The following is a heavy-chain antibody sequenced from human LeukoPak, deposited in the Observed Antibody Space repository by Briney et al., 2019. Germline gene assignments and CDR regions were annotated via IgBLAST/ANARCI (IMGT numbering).Heavy chain of an antibody. CDR1: GVSIRSSSFY. CDR2: IYYSGST. J-gene: IGHJ4*02. Sequence: SETLSLTCSVSGVSIRSSSFYWGWIRQPPRKGLEWIGSIYYSGSTYYRPSLKSRVTMSVDTSKNQFSLRLSSVTAADTAVYYCARGLRWDLTISGTSTFDYWGQGSLVTVSS. CDR3: ARGLRWDLTISGTSTFDY. V-gene: IGHV4-39*01. D-gene: IGHD1-26*01.